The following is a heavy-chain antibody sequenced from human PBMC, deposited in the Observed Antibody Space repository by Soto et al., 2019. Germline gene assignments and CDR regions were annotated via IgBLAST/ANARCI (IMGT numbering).Heavy chain of an antibody. CDR2: IYYSGST. V-gene: IGHV4-30-4*01. Sequence: SETLSLTCTVSGGSISSGDYYWSWIRQPPGKGLEWIGYIYYSGSTYYNPSLKSRVTISVDTSKNQFSLKLSSVTAADTAVYYCASRTYCSSTSRYIGVFDYWGQGTLVTVSS. CDR1: GGSISSGDYY. CDR3: ASRTYCSSTSRYIGVFDY. D-gene: IGHD2-2*02. J-gene: IGHJ4*02.